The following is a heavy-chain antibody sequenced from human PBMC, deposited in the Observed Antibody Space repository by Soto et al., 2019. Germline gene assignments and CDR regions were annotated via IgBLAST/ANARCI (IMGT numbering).Heavy chain of an antibody. CDR3: AKDAWLQNWFDP. V-gene: IGHV4-4*07. CDR1: GGSISSYY. CDR2: IYTSGST. J-gene: IGHJ5*02. Sequence: SETLSLTCTVSGGSISSYYWSWIRQPTGKGLEWIVRIYTSGSTNYNPSLKSRVTMSVDTSKNQFSLKLSPVPAADTAVYYCAKDAWLQNWFDPWGQGPLVTVSS. D-gene: IGHD5-12*01.